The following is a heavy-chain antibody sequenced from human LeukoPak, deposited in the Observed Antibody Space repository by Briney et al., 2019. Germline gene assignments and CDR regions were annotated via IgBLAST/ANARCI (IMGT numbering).Heavy chain of an antibody. D-gene: IGHD2-2*01. CDR1: GYSISTDYH. V-gene: IGHV4-38-2*01. Sequence: ETLSLTCAVSGYSISTDYHWGWIRQPPGKGLEWIGSMHHSGSTYYSPSLKSRVTISVDTSKNQVSLKLNSVTAADTAVYYCAGSIVVVPAAIDYWGQGTLVTVSS. J-gene: IGHJ4*02. CDR3: AGSIVVVPAAIDY. CDR2: MHHSGST.